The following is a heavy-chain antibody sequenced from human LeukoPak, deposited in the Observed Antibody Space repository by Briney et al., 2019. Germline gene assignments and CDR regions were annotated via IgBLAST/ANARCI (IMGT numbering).Heavy chain of an antibody. CDR2: IIPIFGTA. D-gene: IGHD6-19*01. CDR3: ARSTQWQDGDYFDY. Sequence: SVKVSCKASGGTFSSYAISWVRQAPGQGLEWMGGIIPIFGTANYAQKFQGRVTITADESTSTAYMELSSLRSEDTAVYYCARSTQWQDGDYFDYWGQGTLVTVSS. J-gene: IGHJ4*02. CDR1: GGTFSSYA. V-gene: IGHV1-69*13.